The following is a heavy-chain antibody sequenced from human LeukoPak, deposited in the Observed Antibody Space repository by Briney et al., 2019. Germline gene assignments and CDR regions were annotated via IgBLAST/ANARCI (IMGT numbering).Heavy chain of an antibody. CDR2: IFYNGRT. CDR1: GGSISSGDYY. V-gene: IGHV4-30-4*08. J-gene: IGHJ4*02. D-gene: IGHD6-13*01. Sequence: PSQTLSLTCTVSGGSISSGDYYWSWIRQPPGKGLEWIGYIFYNGRTYYNPSLKSRVTISADTSKNQFSLKLSSVTAADTAVYYCARDQTAAAVFLDYWGQGTLVTVSS. CDR3: ARDQTAAAVFLDY.